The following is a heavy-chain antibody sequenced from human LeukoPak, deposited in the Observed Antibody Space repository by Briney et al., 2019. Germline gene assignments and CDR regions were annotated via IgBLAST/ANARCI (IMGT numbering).Heavy chain of an antibody. Sequence: PGGSLRLSCAASGFTFSSYAMSWVRQAPGKGLEWVSAISGSGGSTYYADSVKGRFTISRDNSKKTLYLQMNSLRAEDTATYYCARNREYSSSSDYWGQGTLVTVSS. D-gene: IGHD6-6*01. CDR1: GFTFSSYA. J-gene: IGHJ4*02. CDR3: ARNREYSSSSDY. CDR2: ISGSGGST. V-gene: IGHV3-23*01.